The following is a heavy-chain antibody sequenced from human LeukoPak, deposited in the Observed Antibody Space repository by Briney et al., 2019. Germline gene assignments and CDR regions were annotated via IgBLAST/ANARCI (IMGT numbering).Heavy chain of an antibody. J-gene: IGHJ4*02. CDR2: ITGGSTTI. Sequence: GGSLRLSCAASGFAVSSNYMNWVRQAPGKGLEWISYITGGSTTIYYADSVKGRFTISRDNAKNSLFLQMNSLRDDDTAVYYCARRIEFWGQGTLVTVSS. V-gene: IGHV3-48*02. CDR1: GFAVSSNY. CDR3: ARRIEF.